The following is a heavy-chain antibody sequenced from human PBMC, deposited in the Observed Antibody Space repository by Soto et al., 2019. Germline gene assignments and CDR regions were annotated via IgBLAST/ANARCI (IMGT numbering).Heavy chain of an antibody. V-gene: IGHV3-23*01. J-gene: IGHJ4*02. D-gene: IGHD3-9*01. CDR1: GFTCRDYA. CDR2: ITGSSSNL. Sequence: EVQLLESGGGLEQPGGSLRLSCAASGFTCRDYAMSWVRQAPGKGLEWVTTITGSSSNLYYSDSVKGRFAISRDNSKNTLYLQMDSLTAEDTALYDCAKGGAVYGLLTHDYWGQGTLVTVSS. CDR3: AKGGAVYGLLTHDY.